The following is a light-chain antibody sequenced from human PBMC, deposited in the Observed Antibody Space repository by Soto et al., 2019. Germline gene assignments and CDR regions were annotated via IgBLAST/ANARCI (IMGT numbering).Light chain of an antibody. CDR2: EVS. CDR3: SSYTRSSPYV. CDR1: SSDVGGYNY. V-gene: IGLV2-14*01. Sequence: ALTQPASVSGSPGQSITIPCSGTSSDVGGYNYVSWYQQHPGKAPKLMIYEVSKRPSGVSDRFSGSKSGNTASLTISGLQAEDEADYYCSSYTRSSPYVFGTG. J-gene: IGLJ1*01.